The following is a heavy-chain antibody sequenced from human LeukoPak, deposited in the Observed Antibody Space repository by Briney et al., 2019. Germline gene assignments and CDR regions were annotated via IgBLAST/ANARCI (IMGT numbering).Heavy chain of an antibody. V-gene: IGHV3-30*18. J-gene: IGHJ4*02. CDR2: ISYDGSNK. CDR1: GFTFSSYG. CDR3: AKEVAAAAPFDY. Sequence: GGSLRLSCAASGFTFSSYGMHWVRQAPGKGLEWVAVISYDGSNKYYADSVKGRFTISRDNSKNTLYPQMNSLRAEDTAVYYCAKEVAAAAPFDYWGQGTLVTVSS. D-gene: IGHD6-13*01.